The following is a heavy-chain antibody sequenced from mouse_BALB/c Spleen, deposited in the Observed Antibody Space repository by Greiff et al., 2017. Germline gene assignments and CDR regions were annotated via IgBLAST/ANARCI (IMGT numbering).Heavy chain of an antibody. CDR2: ISDGGSYT. CDR3: ARGEGSLWYFDY. D-gene: IGHD1-1*02. V-gene: IGHV5-4*02. CDR1: GFTFSDYY. Sequence: EVKLVESGGGLVKPGGSLKLSCAASGFTFSDYYMYWVRQTPEKRLEWVATISDGGSYTYYPDSVKGRFTISRDNAKNNLYLQMSSLKSEDTAMYYCARGEGSLWYFDYWGQGTTLTVSS. J-gene: IGHJ2*01.